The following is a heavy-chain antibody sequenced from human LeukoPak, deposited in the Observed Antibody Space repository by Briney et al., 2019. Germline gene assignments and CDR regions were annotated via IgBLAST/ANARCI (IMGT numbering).Heavy chain of an antibody. Sequence: SETLSLTCTVSGDSISTYRWNWIRKPPGKRLEWIGYMQSTGNSNYNPSLKNRVNIFVDMSKNHFVLNLRSVTAADTAVYYCARDKRHSYGRYFDPWGQGMLVTVSS. CDR3: ARDKRHSYGRYFDP. CDR1: GDSISTYR. V-gene: IGHV4-59*01. CDR2: MQSTGNS. J-gene: IGHJ4*02. D-gene: IGHD5-18*01.